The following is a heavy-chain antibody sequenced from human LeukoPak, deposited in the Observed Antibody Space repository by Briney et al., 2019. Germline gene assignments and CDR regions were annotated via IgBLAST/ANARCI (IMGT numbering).Heavy chain of an antibody. CDR3: ARTEVPEINKGSYYFDS. Sequence: SQTLSLTCAISGDTVSSNSAAWGWIRQSPSRGLEWLGRTYYRSKWYNDYAVSVKSRITINPDTSQNQVSLQLNSVTPEDTAVYYGARTEVPEINKGSYYFDSWGQGTLVTVSS. CDR1: GDTVSSNSAA. V-gene: IGHV6-1*01. CDR2: TYYRSKWYN. D-gene: IGHD1-14*01. J-gene: IGHJ4*02.